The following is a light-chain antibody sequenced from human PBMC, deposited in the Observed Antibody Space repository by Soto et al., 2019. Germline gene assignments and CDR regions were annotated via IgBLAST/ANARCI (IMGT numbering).Light chain of an antibody. CDR1: SSDVGGYNY. Sequence: QSALTQPPSASGSPGQSVAISCTGTSSDVGGYNYVSWYQQHPGKAPKLMIYEGSKRPSGVSNRFSGSKSDNTASLTISGLQAEDEADYYCCSYANTTTVFGAGTKLTVL. CDR2: EGS. CDR3: CSYANTTTV. J-gene: IGLJ3*02. V-gene: IGLV2-8*01.